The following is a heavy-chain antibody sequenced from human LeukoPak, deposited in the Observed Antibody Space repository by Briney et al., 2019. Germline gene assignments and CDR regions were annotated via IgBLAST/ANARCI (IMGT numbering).Heavy chain of an antibody. J-gene: IGHJ4*02. CDR1: GFAIDTYA. D-gene: IGHD3-10*01. CDR3: AREIFGSGSYPDY. Sequence: SLTLSCAASGFAIDTYAMHWVRQAPGQGLEWVTLIWHDGSHKSYIDSVRGRFTISRDNSRNPVYLQMNGLRAEDTAVYYCAREIFGSGSYPDYWVEGTLLGVPS. CDR2: IWHDGSHK. V-gene: IGHV3-33*01.